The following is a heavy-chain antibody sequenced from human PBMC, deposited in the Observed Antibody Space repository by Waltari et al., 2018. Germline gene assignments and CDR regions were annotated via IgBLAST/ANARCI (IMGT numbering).Heavy chain of an antibody. D-gene: IGHD6-13*01. V-gene: IGHV4-34*01. CDR2: INHSGST. Sequence: QVQLQQWGAGLLKPSETLSLTCAVYGGSFSGYYWSWLRQPPGKGLEWIGEINHSGSTNYNPSLKSRVTISVDTSKNQFSLKLSSVTAADTAVYYCARDSSSWYGNWFDPWGQGTLVTVSS. J-gene: IGHJ5*02. CDR1: GGSFSGYY. CDR3: ARDSSSWYGNWFDP.